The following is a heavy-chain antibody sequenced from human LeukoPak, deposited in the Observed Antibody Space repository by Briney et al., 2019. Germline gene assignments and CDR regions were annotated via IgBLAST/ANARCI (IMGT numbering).Heavy chain of an antibody. V-gene: IGHV4-34*01. Sequence: SETLSLTCAVYGGSFSGYYWSWIRQPPGKGLEWIGEINHSGSTNYNPSLKSRVTISVDTSKNQFSLKLRSVTAADTAVYYCASRLRDSSGYYSGFDYWGQGTLVTVSS. CDR1: GGSFSGYY. CDR2: INHSGST. CDR3: ASRLRDSSGYYSGFDY. D-gene: IGHD3-22*01. J-gene: IGHJ4*02.